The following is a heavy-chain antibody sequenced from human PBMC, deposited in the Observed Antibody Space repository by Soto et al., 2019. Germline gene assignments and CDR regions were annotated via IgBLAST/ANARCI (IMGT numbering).Heavy chain of an antibody. D-gene: IGHD7-27*01. Sequence: PGGSLRLSCAASGFTFDLYSMKWVRQAPGKGLEWVSSISSSNSFIYYADSVKGRFTISRDNAKNSLYLQMNSLRAEDTAVYYCARSWGRGYFDLWGRGTLVTVSS. V-gene: IGHV3-21*01. CDR2: ISSSNSFI. CDR1: GFTFDLYS. J-gene: IGHJ2*01. CDR3: ARSWGRGYFDL.